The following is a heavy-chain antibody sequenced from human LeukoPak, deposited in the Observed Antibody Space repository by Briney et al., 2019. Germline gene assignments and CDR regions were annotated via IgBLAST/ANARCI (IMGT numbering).Heavy chain of an antibody. Sequence: GGSLRLSCAASGFTFSSYAMSWVRQAPGKGLEWVSGISWNSGIIVYADSVKGRFTISRDNAKNSLYLQMNSLRVEDTAVYYCAGALGDFFDYWGQGTLVTVSS. J-gene: IGHJ4*02. CDR2: ISWNSGII. V-gene: IGHV3-9*01. CDR3: AGALGDFFDY. D-gene: IGHD3-16*01. CDR1: GFTFSSYA.